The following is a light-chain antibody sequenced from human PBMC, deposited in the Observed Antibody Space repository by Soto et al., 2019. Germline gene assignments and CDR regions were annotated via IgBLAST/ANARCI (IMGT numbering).Light chain of an antibody. CDR2: GAS. CDR1: QSVSSN. V-gene: IGKV3-15*01. Sequence: TQSPATLSLCPVAGATLSCRASQSVSSNLAWYQQKPGQAPRLLIYGASTRATGIPARFSGSGSGTEFTLTISSLQSEDFAVYFCQQYNNWPITFGQGTRLEIK. J-gene: IGKJ5*01. CDR3: QQYNNWPIT.